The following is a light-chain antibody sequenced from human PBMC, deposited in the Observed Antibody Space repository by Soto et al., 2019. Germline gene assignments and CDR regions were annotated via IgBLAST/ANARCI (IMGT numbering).Light chain of an antibody. CDR1: SSDVGAYNY. Sequence: QSVLTQPASVSGSPGQSITISCTGTSSDVGAYNYVSWYQQHPGRAPKLMIYDVSHRPSGISNRFSGSKSGNTASLTISGLQAEDEADYYCSSYTRSNTPVFGGGTKVTVL. V-gene: IGLV2-14*03. CDR3: SSYTRSNTPV. CDR2: DVS. J-gene: IGLJ2*01.